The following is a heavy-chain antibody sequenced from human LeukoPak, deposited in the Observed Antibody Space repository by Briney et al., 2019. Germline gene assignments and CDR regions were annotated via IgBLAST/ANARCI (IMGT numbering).Heavy chain of an antibody. CDR1: GFTFSSYS. J-gene: IGHJ4*02. V-gene: IGHV3-21*01. CDR2: ISSSSSYI. D-gene: IGHD3-3*01. Sequence: GGSLRLSCAASGFTFSSYSMNWVRQAPGKGLEWVSSISSSSSYIYYADSVKGRFTISRDNAKNSLYLQMNSLRAEDTAVYYCAREFSRNYDFWSGYYKGAYFDYWGQGTLVTVSS. CDR3: AREFSRNYDFWSGYYKGAYFDY.